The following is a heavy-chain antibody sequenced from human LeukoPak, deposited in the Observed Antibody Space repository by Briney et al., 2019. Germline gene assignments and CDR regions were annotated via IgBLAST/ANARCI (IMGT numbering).Heavy chain of an antibody. CDR3: ARAGYYDSSGKELFDY. CDR2: IYGSGIT. CDR1: GGSIISNY. D-gene: IGHD3-22*01. Sequence: SETLSLTCTVSGGSIISNYWSWIRQSAGTGLEWIGRIYGSGITDYNPSLKSRVTMSLDTSRKQFSLRLTSVTAADTAVYYCARAGYYDSSGKELFDYWGQGTLVTVSS. J-gene: IGHJ4*02. V-gene: IGHV4-4*07.